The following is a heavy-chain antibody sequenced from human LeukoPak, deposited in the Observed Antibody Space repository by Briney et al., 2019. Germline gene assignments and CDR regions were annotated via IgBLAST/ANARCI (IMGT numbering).Heavy chain of an antibody. J-gene: IGHJ5*02. D-gene: IGHD1-26*01. CDR2: ISAYSGST. Sequence: ASVKVSCKASGYTFTSYGISWVRQAPGQGLEWMGWISAYSGSTNYAQKLQGRVTMTKDTSTSTAYMELRSLRSDDTAVYYCARVSGTYYYWFDPWGQGTLVTVSS. CDR1: GYTFTSYG. CDR3: ARVSGTYYYWFDP. V-gene: IGHV1-18*01.